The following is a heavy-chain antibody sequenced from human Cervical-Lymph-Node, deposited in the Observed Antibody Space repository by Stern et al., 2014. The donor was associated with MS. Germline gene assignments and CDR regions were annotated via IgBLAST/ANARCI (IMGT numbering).Heavy chain of an antibody. Sequence: QVQLMQSGAEVKKPGSSVKVSCKASGGTFINYAISWVRQAPGQGLEWIGGIIPIFGSTHYAQRFQGRFIITADNSANTAYLEVSSLRFEDTGVYFCARDNDDNGMDVWGQGTTVTVSS. J-gene: IGHJ6*02. CDR3: ARDNDDNGMDV. D-gene: IGHD1-1*01. CDR1: GGTFINYA. CDR2: IIPIFGST. V-gene: IGHV1-69*06.